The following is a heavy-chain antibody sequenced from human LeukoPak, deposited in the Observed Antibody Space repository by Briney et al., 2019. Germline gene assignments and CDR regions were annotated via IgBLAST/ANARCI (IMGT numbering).Heavy chain of an antibody. V-gene: IGHV3-11*04. CDR1: GFTFSDYY. CDR2: ISSSGSTI. Sequence: GGSLRLSCAASGFTFSDYYMSWIRQAPGKGLEWVSYISSSGSTIYYTDSVKGRFTVSRDDAKNSLYLQMNSLRAEDTAVYYCARGQDYSYYYYMDVWGKGTTVTVSS. J-gene: IGHJ6*03. CDR3: ARGQDYSYYYYMDV.